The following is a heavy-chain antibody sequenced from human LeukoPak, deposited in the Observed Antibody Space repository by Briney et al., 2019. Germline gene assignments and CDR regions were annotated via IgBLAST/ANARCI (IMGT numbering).Heavy chain of an antibody. CDR2: IKQDGSEK. J-gene: IGHJ4*02. V-gene: IGHV3-7*01. CDR3: ARGRGGYSGYAMWNPIDY. Sequence: GGSLRLSCAASGFTFSSYWMSWVRQAPGKGLEWVANIKQDGSEKYYVDSVKGRFTISRDNAKNSLYLQMNSLRAEDTAVYYCARGRGGYSGYAMWNPIDYWGQGTLVTVSS. D-gene: IGHD5-12*01. CDR1: GFTFSSYW.